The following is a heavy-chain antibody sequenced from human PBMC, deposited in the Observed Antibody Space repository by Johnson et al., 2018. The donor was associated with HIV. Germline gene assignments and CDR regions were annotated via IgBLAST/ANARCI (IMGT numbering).Heavy chain of an antibody. V-gene: IGHV3-20*04. J-gene: IGHJ3*02. CDR3: AGVGELQVYAFDI. D-gene: IGHD1-26*01. CDR1: GFTFDDYG. CDR2: INSDGSST. Sequence: EVQLVESGGGVVRPGGSLRLSCAASGFTFDDYGMSWVRQAPGKGLEWVSRINSDGSSTSYAASVKGRFTISRDNAKDTLYLQINSLRVEDTAVYYCAGVGELQVYAFDIWGQGTMVTVSS.